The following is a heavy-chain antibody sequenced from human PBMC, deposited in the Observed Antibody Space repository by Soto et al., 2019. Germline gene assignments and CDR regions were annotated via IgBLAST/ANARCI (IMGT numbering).Heavy chain of an antibody. CDR3: ARQRGGDYGLCFDY. J-gene: IGHJ4*02. CDR2: ISYDGSNK. Sequence: QVQLVESGGGVVQPGRSPRLSCADSAFTFSSYAMHWVRHAPGKGLEWVAVISYDGSNKYYADSVKGRFTISRDNSKNTLYLQMNSLRAEDTALYYCARQRGGDYGLCFDYWGQGTLVTVSS. V-gene: IGHV3-30-3*01. D-gene: IGHD4-17*01. CDR1: AFTFSSYA.